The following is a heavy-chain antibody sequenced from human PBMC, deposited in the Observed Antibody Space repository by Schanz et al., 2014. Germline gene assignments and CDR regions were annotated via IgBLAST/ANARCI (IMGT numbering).Heavy chain of an antibody. CDR3: AKSMYSTSWAFDF. Sequence: VQLVESGGGLVRPGGSLRLSCAASGFTFSDYYMTWIRQAPGKGLEWVAVIWYDGNNKFYADSVKGRFIISRDNSKNTLYVQMNSLRAEDTAVYYCAKSMYSTSWAFDFWGQGAQVTVSS. CDR1: GFTFSDYY. J-gene: IGHJ4*02. CDR2: IWYDGNNK. D-gene: IGHD2-2*01. V-gene: IGHV3-33*06.